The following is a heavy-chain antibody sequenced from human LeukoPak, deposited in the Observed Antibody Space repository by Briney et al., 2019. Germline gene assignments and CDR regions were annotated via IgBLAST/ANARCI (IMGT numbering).Heavy chain of an antibody. Sequence: SETLSLTCTVSGGSISNYYWSWIRQPPGKGLEWIGYISYSGSTNNNPSLKSRATISVDTTKNQFSLKLSSVTAADTAVYYCARQSQCSGYQAPDYWGQGTLVTVSS. CDR1: GGSISNYY. J-gene: IGHJ4*02. D-gene: IGHD5-12*01. V-gene: IGHV4-59*08. CDR3: ARQSQCSGYQAPDY. CDR2: ISYSGST.